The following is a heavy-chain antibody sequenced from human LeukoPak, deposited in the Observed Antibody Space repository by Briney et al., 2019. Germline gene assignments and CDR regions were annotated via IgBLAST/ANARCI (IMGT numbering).Heavy chain of an antibody. CDR3: ARDLAYSRLDY. CDR1: GLTSSSSW. Sequence: GGSLRLSCAVSGLTSSSSWMDWVRQAPGKGLEWVASINPEGSEKYSADSVKGRFTISRDNAKNSLYLQMDSLRVEDTAFYYCARDLAYSRLDYWGQGMLVTVSS. D-gene: IGHD5-18*01. CDR2: INPEGSEK. V-gene: IGHV3-7*01. J-gene: IGHJ4*02.